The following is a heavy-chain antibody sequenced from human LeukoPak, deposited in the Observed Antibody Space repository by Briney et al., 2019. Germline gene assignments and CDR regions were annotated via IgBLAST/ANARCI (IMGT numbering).Heavy chain of an antibody. CDR3: ARGGGYSYGPIDY. CDR1: GFTVSSNY. V-gene: IGHV3-53*01. J-gene: IGHJ4*01. Sequence: PGGSLRLSCAASGFTVSSNYMSWVRQAPGKGLEWVSVIYSGGSTYYADSVKGRFTISRDNSKNTLYLQMNSLRAEDTAVYYCARGGGYSYGPIDYWGHGTLVTVSS. D-gene: IGHD5-18*01. CDR2: IYSGGST.